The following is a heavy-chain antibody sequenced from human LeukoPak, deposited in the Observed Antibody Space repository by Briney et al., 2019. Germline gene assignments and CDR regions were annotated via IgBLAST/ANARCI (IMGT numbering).Heavy chain of an antibody. J-gene: IGHJ2*01. CDR1: DYSISSGYY. Sequence: SETLSLTCAVSDYSISSGYYWGWIRQPPGKGLGWIGSISYSGSTYYNPSLKSRVTISVDTSKNQFSLKLSSVTAADTAVYYCAKQPRFCSGGSCYSHWDFDLWGRGTLVTVSS. V-gene: IGHV4-38-2*01. CDR2: ISYSGST. CDR3: AKQPRFCSGGSCYSHWDFDL. D-gene: IGHD2-15*01.